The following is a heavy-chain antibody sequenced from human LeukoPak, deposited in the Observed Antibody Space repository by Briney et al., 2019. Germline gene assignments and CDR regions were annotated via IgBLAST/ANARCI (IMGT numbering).Heavy chain of an antibody. CDR3: ARVPYCSGGSCLLRGYYFDY. V-gene: IGHV1-69*13. CDR1: GGTFSSYA. D-gene: IGHD2-15*01. Sequence: SVKVSCKASGGTFSSYAISWVRQAPGQGLEWMRGIIPIFGTANYAQKFQGRVTITADESTSTAYMELSSLRSEDTAVYYCARVPYCSGGSCLLRGYYFDYWGQGTLVTVSS. J-gene: IGHJ4*02. CDR2: IIPIFGTA.